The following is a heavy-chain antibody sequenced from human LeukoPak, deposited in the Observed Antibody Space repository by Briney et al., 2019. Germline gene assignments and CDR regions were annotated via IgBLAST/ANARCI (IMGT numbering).Heavy chain of an antibody. V-gene: IGHV3-33*08. CDR2: IWYDGSNK. CDR1: EFTFSSYG. J-gene: IGHJ1*01. D-gene: IGHD1-26*01. CDR3: ARSRVGATFPEYFQH. Sequence: GGSLRLSCAASEFTFSSYGMHWVRQAPGKGLEWVAVIWYDGSNKYYADSVKGRFTISRDNSKNTLYLQMNSLRAEDTAVYYCARSRVGATFPEYFQHWGQGTLVTVSS.